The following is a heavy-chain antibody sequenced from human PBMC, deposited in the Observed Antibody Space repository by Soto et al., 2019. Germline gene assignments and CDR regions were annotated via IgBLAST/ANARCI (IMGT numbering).Heavy chain of an antibody. J-gene: IGHJ4*02. V-gene: IGHV3-74*01. CDR1: GFTLSSYW. D-gene: IGHD3-3*01. Sequence: EVKLVESGGDLIQPGGSLRLSCATSGFTLSSYWMHWVRQVPGKGLEWVSHSNNDGSTTTYADSVRGRFTNSRDNAKNTLYLQMNSLRPEDTGVYYCARDGVGAIDLDYWGQGTMVTVSS. CDR2: SNNDGSTT. CDR3: ARDGVGAIDLDY.